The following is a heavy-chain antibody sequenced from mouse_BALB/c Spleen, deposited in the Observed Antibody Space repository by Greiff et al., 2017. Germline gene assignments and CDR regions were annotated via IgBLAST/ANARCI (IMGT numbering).Heavy chain of an antibody. D-gene: IGHD3-3*01. CDR1: GYSFTGYT. CDR2: INPYNGGT. CDR3: AREEGTGFAY. V-gene: IGHV1-18*01. Sequence: VHVKQPGAELVRPGASMKISCKASGYSFTGYTMNWVKQSHGKNLEWIGLINPYNGGTSYNQKFKGKATLTVDKSSSTAYMELLSLTSEDSAVYYCAREEGTGFAYWGQGTLVTVSA. J-gene: IGHJ3*01.